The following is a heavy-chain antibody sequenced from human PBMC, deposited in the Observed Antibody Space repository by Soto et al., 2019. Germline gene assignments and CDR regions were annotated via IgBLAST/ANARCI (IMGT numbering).Heavy chain of an antibody. J-gene: IGHJ6*02. CDR3: ARGNWNYYYGFDV. Sequence: GGSLRLSCAASEFTFDKYYMTWVRQAPGRGPEWVANIKPDGSEQYYVDSVKGRFTISRDNANNSLYLQMNSLRAEDTAVYFCARGNWNYYYGFDVWGQGTTVTVSS. CDR2: IKPDGSEQ. D-gene: IGHD1-20*01. V-gene: IGHV3-7*01. CDR1: EFTFDKYY.